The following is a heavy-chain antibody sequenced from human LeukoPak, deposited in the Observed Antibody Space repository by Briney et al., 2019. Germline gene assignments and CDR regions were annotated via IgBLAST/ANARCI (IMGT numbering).Heavy chain of an antibody. CDR1: GGSISSSSYY. CDR3: ARQWTRWELLSYFDY. D-gene: IGHD1-26*01. Sequence: SETLSLTCTVSGGSISSSSYYWGWIRQPPGKGLEWIGSIYYSGSTYYNPSLKSRVTISVDTSKNQFSLKLSSVTAADTAVYYCARQWTRWELLSYFDYWGQGTLVTVSS. V-gene: IGHV4-39*01. J-gene: IGHJ4*02. CDR2: IYYSGST.